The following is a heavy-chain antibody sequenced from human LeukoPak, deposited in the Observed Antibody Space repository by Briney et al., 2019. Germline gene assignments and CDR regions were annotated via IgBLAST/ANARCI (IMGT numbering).Heavy chain of an antibody. J-gene: IGHJ4*02. D-gene: IGHD3-3*01. CDR2: ISYDGSNK. CDR3: ARDLYTIFGVVSYYFDY. Sequence: GRSLRLSCAASGFTFSSYAMHWVRQAPGKGLEWVAVISYDGSNKYYADSVKGRFTISRDNSKNTLYLQMNSLRAEDTAVYYCARDLYTIFGVVSYYFDYWGQETLVTVSS. V-gene: IGHV3-30-3*01. CDR1: GFTFSSYA.